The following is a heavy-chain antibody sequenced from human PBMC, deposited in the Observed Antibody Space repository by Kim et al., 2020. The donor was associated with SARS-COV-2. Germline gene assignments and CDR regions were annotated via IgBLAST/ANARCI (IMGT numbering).Heavy chain of an antibody. Sequence: GESLKISCKGSGYSFTSYWISWVRQMPGKGLEWMGRIDPSDSYTNYSPSFQGHVTISADKSISTAYLQWSSLKASDTAMYYCARGGVATILVRSQPPRFWGQGTLVTVSS. CDR1: GYSFTSYW. V-gene: IGHV5-10-1*01. CDR2: IDPSDSYT. J-gene: IGHJ4*02. D-gene: IGHD5-12*01. CDR3: ARGGVATILVRSQPPRF.